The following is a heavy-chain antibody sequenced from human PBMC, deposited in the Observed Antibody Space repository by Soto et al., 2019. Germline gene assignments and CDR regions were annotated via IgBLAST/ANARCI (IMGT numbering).Heavy chain of an antibody. CDR3: ARSPSYGLYYFDY. D-gene: IGHD5-18*01. CDR2: ITGSGGST. V-gene: IGHV3-23*01. CDR1: GFTCSSFG. J-gene: IGHJ4*02. Sequence: PGGSLRLSCAASGFTCSSFGMHWVLQAPGKGLEWVSTITGSGGSTYYADSVKGRFTSSRDNSKNTVDLQMNSLRAEDTAVYYCARSPSYGLYYFDYWGQGTLVTVSS.